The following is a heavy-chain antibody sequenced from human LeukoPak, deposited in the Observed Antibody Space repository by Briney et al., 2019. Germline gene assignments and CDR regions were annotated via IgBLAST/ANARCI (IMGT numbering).Heavy chain of an antibody. Sequence: GGSLRLSCAASGFTFSSYGMHWVRQAPGKGLEWVAVISYDGSNKYYADSVKGRFTISRDNSKNTLYLQMNSLRAEDTAVYYCARRTNYGSGSYAFDIWGQGTMVTVSS. V-gene: IGHV3-30*03. CDR2: ISYDGSNK. J-gene: IGHJ3*02. CDR1: GFTFSSYG. D-gene: IGHD3-10*01. CDR3: ARRTNYGSGSYAFDI.